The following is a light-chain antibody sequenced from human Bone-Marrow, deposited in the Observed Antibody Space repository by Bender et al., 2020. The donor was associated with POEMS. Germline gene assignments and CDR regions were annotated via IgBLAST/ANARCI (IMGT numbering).Light chain of an antibody. V-gene: IGLV2-14*03. CDR1: SSDVGAYDF. J-gene: IGLJ3*02. CDR2: DVS. CDR3: CSYGGNYDWV. Sequence: QSALTQPASVSGSPGQSITISCTGTSSDVGAYDFVSWFQQHPGKAPKLVIYDVSIRPSGVSNRFSGSKSGNTASLTISGLQAEDEAEYYCCSYGGNYDWVFGGGTKLTVL.